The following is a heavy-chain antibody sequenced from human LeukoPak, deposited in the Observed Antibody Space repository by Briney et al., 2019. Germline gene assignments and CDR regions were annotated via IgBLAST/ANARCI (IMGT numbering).Heavy chain of an antibody. J-gene: IGHJ4*02. CDR1: GGSISGYY. CDR3: ARSSLRYVSGGFLGYFDY. V-gene: IGHV4-59*01. Sequence: PSETLSLTCTVSGGSISGYYWSWIRQPPGKGLEWIGYIYYSGSTNYNPSLKSRVTISVDTSKNQFSLKLSSVTAADTAVYYCARSSLRYVSGGFLGYFDYWDQGTLVTVSS. D-gene: IGHD3-9*01. CDR2: IYYSGST.